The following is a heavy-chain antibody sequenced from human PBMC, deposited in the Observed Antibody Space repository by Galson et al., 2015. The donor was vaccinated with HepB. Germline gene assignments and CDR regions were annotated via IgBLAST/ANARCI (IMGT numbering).Heavy chain of an antibody. CDR2: IYSGGDT. CDR3: ARGPYSNYGMDV. Sequence: SLRLSCAASGFIVSTNYMNWVRQAPGKGLEWVSVIYSGGDTYYADSVKGRFTIARDNSKNTVYLQMNSLRAEDTAVYYCARGPYSNYGMDVWGQGTTVTVSS. V-gene: IGHV3-66*01. D-gene: IGHD2-15*01. CDR1: GFIVSTNY. J-gene: IGHJ6*02.